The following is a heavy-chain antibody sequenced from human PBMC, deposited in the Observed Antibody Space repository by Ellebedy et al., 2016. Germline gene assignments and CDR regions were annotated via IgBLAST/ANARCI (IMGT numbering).Heavy chain of an antibody. CDR2: ISGSGGST. D-gene: IGHD2-15*01. CDR3: AKNIVVVVAAGGDY. V-gene: IGHV3-23*01. Sequence: GGSLRLXXAASGFTFSSYAMSWVRQAPGKGLEWVSAISGSGGSTYYADSVKGRFTISRDNSKNTLYLQMNSLRAEDTAVYYCAKNIVVVVAAGGDYWGQGTLVTVSS. CDR1: GFTFSSYA. J-gene: IGHJ4*02.